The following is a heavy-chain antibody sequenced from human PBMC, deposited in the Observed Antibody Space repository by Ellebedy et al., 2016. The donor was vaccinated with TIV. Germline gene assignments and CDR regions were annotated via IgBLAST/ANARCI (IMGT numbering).Heavy chain of an antibody. V-gene: IGHV4-38-2*02. J-gene: IGHJ5*02. CDR2: MYHSGST. CDR1: GSSISSGYY. Sequence: MPSETLSLTCSVSGSSISSGYYWGWIRQPPGRGLEWVGSMYHSGSTYYSPSLKSRVTLSADTSKNQFSLNLSSVTAADTAVYYCARDPALPRGRFDTWGQGTLVTVSS. CDR3: ARDPALPRGRFDT.